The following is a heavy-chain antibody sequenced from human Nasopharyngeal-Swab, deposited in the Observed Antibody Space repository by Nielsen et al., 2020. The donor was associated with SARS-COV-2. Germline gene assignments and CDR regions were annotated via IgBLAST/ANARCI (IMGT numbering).Heavy chain of an antibody. CDR2: ISAYNGNT. Sequence: ASVKVSCKASGYTFTSYGISWVRQAPGQGLEWMGWISAYNGNTNYAQKLQGRVTMTTDTSTSTAYMELRSLRSDDTAVYYCARGPISGYSGYRKYDYWGQGTLVTVSS. J-gene: IGHJ4*02. CDR3: ARGPISGYSGYRKYDY. CDR1: GYTFTSYG. V-gene: IGHV1-18*01. D-gene: IGHD5-12*01.